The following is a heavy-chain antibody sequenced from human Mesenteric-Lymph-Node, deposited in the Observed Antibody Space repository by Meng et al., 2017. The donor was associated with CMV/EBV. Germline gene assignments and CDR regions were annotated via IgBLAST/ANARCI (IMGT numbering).Heavy chain of an antibody. J-gene: IGHJ6*02. Sequence: NYWMSWVRQAPGKGLEWVANIKQDGSEKYYVDSVKGRFTISRDNAKNSLYLQMNSLRAEDTAVYYCARDQDAGSGSTGHYYYGMDVWGQGTTVTVSS. CDR1: NYW. CDR2: IKQDGSEK. CDR3: ARDQDAGSGSTGHYYYGMDV. D-gene: IGHD2-15*01. V-gene: IGHV3-7*01.